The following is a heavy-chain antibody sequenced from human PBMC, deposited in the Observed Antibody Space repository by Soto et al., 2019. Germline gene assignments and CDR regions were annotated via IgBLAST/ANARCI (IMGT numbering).Heavy chain of an antibody. J-gene: IGHJ6*02. D-gene: IGHD5-12*01. Sequence: SVKVSCKASGGTFSSYAISWVRQAPGQGLEWMGGIIPIFGTANYAQKFQGRVTITADESTSTAYMELSSLRSEDTAVYYCARGGYDLYYYYGMDVWGQGTTVTVSS. CDR3: ARGGYDLYYYYGMDV. CDR1: GGTFSSYA. V-gene: IGHV1-69*13. CDR2: IIPIFGTA.